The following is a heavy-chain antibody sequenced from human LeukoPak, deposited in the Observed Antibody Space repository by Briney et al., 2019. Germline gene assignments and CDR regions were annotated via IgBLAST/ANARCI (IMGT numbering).Heavy chain of an antibody. CDR3: AKAMITNGSGGGNGMDV. CDR2: ISYDGSNK. Sequence: GRSLRLSCAASGFTFSSYGMHWLRQAPGKGLEWVAVISYDGSNKYYADSVKGRFTISRDNSKNTLYLQMNSLRAEDTAVYYCAKAMITNGSGGGNGMDVWGKGTTVTVSS. CDR1: GFTFSSYG. D-gene: IGHD3-16*01. V-gene: IGHV3-30*18. J-gene: IGHJ6*04.